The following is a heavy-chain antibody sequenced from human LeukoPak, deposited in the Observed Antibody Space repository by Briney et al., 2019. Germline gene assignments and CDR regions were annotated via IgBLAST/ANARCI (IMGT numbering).Heavy chain of an antibody. Sequence: GESLKISCKGSGYSFTSYWIGWVRPMPGKGLEWMGIIYPGDSDTRYSPSFQGQVTVSADKSISTAYLQWSSLKASDTAMYYCAREGGYDSSGYPNWFDPWGQGTLVTVSS. J-gene: IGHJ5*02. D-gene: IGHD3-22*01. CDR1: GYSFTSYW. V-gene: IGHV5-51*01. CDR2: IYPGDSDT. CDR3: AREGGYDSSGYPNWFDP.